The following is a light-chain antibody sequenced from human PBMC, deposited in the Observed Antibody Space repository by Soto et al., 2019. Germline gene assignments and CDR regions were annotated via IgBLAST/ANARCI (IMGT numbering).Light chain of an antibody. V-gene: IGKV1-39*01. CDR2: SAS. CDR1: QGISNY. CDR3: QQSYSTPWT. J-gene: IGKJ1*01. Sequence: IQLTQSPSSLSASVGDRVTITCRASQGISNYLNWYQQKPGKAPKLLISSASSLQSAVPSRFSGSGSGTDFTLTITSLLPEDFATYYCQQSYSTPWTFGQGTKVDIK.